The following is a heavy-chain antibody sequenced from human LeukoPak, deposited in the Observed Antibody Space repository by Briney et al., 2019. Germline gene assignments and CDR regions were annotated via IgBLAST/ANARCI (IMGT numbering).Heavy chain of an antibody. CDR1: GYTFTDYG. V-gene: IGHV1-18*01. CDR3: ARVLGRQIAVAGDGY. D-gene: IGHD6-19*01. J-gene: IGHJ4*02. CDR2: ISAYNGNT. Sequence: AASVKVSCKASGYTFTDYGIHWVRQAPGQGLEWMGWISAYNGNTNYLQNLQGRVAMTTDTSTSTAYVKLVSLRADDTAVYYCARVLGRQIAVAGDGYWGQGTLVTVSS.